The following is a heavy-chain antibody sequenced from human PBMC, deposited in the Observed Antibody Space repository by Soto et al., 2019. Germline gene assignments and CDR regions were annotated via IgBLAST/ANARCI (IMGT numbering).Heavy chain of an antibody. CDR1: GYSFTSYW. CDR3: ASSPGYCSGGSCYSSPTYYYYGMDV. CDR2: IDPSDSYT. D-gene: IGHD2-15*01. V-gene: IGHV5-10-1*01. Sequence: GESLKISCKGSGYSFTSYWISWVRQMPGKGLEWMGRIDPSDSYTNYSPSFQGHVTISADKSISTAYLQWSSLKASDTAMYYCASSPGYCSGGSCYSSPTYYYYGMDVWGQGTTVTVSS. J-gene: IGHJ6*02.